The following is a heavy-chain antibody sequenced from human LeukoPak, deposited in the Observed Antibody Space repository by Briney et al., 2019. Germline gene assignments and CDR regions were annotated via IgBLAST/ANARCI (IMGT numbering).Heavy chain of an antibody. CDR3: VRGQVTMAV. D-gene: IGHD3-10*01. J-gene: IGHJ4*02. V-gene: IGHV3-53*01. CDR1: GFTFSSYW. Sequence: GGSLRLSCAASGFTFSSYWMSWVRQAPGKGLEWVSVIYSGGSTYYADSVKGRFTISRDNSENTVYLEMNNLRAEDTAVYYCVRGQVTMAVWGQGTLVTVSA. CDR2: IYSGGST.